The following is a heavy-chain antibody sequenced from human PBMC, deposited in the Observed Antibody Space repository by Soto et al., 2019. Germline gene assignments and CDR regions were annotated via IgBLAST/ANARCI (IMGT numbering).Heavy chain of an antibody. CDR1: GYTFTGYY. CDR3: AREQVTAAIAVGYYGMDV. V-gene: IGHV1-2*04. D-gene: IGHD2-2*01. CDR2: INPNSGGT. J-gene: IGHJ6*02. Sequence: ASVKVSCKASGYTFTGYYMHWVRQAPGQGLEWMGWINPNSGGTNYAQKFQGWVTMTRDTSISTAYMELSRLRSDDTAVYYCAREQVTAAIAVGYYGMDVWGQGTTVTVSS.